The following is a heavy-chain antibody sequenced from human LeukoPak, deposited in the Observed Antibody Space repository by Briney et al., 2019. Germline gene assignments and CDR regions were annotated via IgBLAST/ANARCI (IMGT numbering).Heavy chain of an antibody. D-gene: IGHD5-12*01. Sequence: GASVKVSCKASGYTFTGYYMHWVRQATGQGLEWMGWINPNSGGTNYAQKFQGRVTMTRDTSISTAYMELSRLRSDDTAVYYCARDGSGYDSDYYYMDVWGKGTTVTISS. CDR2: INPNSGGT. CDR3: ARDGSGYDSDYYYMDV. J-gene: IGHJ6*03. CDR1: GYTFTGYY. V-gene: IGHV1-2*02.